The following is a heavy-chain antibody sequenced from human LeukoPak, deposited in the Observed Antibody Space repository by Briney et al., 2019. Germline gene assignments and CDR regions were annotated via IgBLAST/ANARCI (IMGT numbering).Heavy chain of an antibody. CDR1: GFTFSSYA. V-gene: IGHV3-30-3*01. CDR2: ISYDGSNK. CDR3: AKVGWE. J-gene: IGHJ4*02. D-gene: IGHD1-26*01. Sequence: GGSLRLSCAASGFTFSSYAMHWVRQAPGKGLEWVAVISYDGSNKYYADSVKGRFTISRDNSKNTLYLQMNSLRAEDTAVYYCAKVGWEWGQGTLVTVSS.